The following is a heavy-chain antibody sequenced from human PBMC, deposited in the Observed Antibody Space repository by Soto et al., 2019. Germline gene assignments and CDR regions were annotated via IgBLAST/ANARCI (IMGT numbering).Heavy chain of an antibody. CDR3: ARAHHPQWVLRDGMDV. D-gene: IGHD2-8*01. CDR2: ISAYNGNT. CDR1: GYTFTSYG. Sequence: QVQLVQSGAEVKKPGASVKVSCKASGYTFTSYGISWVRQAPGQGLEWMGWISAYNGNTNYAQKLQGRVTMATDTSTSTAYMELMSLRSDDTAVYYCARAHHPQWVLRDGMDVWGQGTTVTVSS. V-gene: IGHV1-18*01. J-gene: IGHJ6*02.